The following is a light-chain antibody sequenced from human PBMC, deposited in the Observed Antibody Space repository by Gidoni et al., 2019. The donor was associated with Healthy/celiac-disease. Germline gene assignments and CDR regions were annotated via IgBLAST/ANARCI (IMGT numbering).Light chain of an antibody. J-gene: IGKJ3*01. CDR2: AAS. CDR1: QGISSY. CDR3: QQLNSYPLFT. V-gene: IGKV1-9*01. Sequence: DIQLTQSPSFLSASVGDRVTITCRASQGISSYLVWYQQQPGKAPKLLIYAASTLQSVVPSRFSGSGSWTEFTLTISSLQPEDFATYYCQQLNSYPLFTFGPXTKVDIK.